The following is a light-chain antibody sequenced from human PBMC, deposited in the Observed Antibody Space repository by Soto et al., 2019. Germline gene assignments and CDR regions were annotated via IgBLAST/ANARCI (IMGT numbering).Light chain of an antibody. J-gene: IGKJ1*01. CDR3: QQTYSTPRT. V-gene: IGKV1-39*01. CDR2: SAS. Sequence: DIQMTQSPSSLSASVGDRVTITCRASQTIFNYLSWYQQKPGKAPNLLIFSASTLQKGVPPRFSGSGVGTEFTLTISSLQPEDFATYYCQQTYSTPRTFGQGTKVEIE. CDR1: QTIFNY.